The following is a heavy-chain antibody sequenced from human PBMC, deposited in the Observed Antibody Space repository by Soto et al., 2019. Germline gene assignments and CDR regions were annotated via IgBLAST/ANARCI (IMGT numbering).Heavy chain of an antibody. J-gene: IGHJ6*02. Sequence: ASVKVSCKASGYTFTSYGISWVRQAPGQGLEWMGWISAYNGNTNYAQKLQGRVTMTTDTSTSTAYMELRSLRSGDTAVYYCARDLTETYYYYYGMDVWGQGTTVTVSS. CDR1: GYTFTSYG. V-gene: IGHV1-18*01. CDR3: ARDLTETYYYYYGMDV. CDR2: ISAYNGNT.